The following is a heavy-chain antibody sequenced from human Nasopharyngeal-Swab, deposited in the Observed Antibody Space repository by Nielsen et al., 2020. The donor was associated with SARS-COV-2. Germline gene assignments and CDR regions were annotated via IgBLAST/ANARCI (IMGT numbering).Heavy chain of an antibody. Sequence: WIRQPPGKALEWLALIYWDDDKRYSPSLKSRLTITKDTSKNQVVLTMTNMDPVDTATYYCAHRLSYPGIAVDESFDYWGQGTLVTVSS. D-gene: IGHD6-19*01. V-gene: IGHV2-5*02. CDR3: AHRLSYPGIAVDESFDY. J-gene: IGHJ4*02. CDR2: IYWDDDK.